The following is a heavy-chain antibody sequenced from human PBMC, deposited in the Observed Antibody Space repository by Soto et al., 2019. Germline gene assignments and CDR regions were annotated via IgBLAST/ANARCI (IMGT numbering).Heavy chain of an antibody. CDR1: GFTFSSYG. J-gene: IGHJ6*02. V-gene: IGHV3-30*18. CDR3: AKDLPHYYDSSGPYGYYYGMDV. D-gene: IGHD3-22*01. CDR2: ISYDGSNK. Sequence: PGGSLRLSCAASGFTFSSYGMHWVRQAPGKGLEWVAVISYDGSNKYYADSVKGRFTISRDNSKNTLYLQMNSLRAEDTAVYYCAKDLPHYYDSSGPYGYYYGMDVWGQGTTVTVSS.